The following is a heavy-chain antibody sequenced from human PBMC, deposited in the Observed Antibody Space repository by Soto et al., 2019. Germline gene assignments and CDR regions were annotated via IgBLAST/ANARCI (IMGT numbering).Heavy chain of an antibody. Sequence: SETLSLTCTVSGGSISSYYWSWIRQPPGKGLECIGYIYYSGSTNYNPSLKSRVTISVDTSKNQFSLKLSSVTAADTAVYYCARGDRYSYGYYYYYYGMDVWGQGTTVTVSS. CDR1: GGSISSYY. CDR2: IYYSGST. V-gene: IGHV4-59*01. CDR3: ARGDRYSYGYYYYYYGMDV. D-gene: IGHD5-18*01. J-gene: IGHJ6*02.